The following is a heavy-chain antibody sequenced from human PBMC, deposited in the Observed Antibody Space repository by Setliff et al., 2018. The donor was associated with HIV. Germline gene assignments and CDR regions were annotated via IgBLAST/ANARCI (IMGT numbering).Heavy chain of an antibody. Sequence: KLSETLSLTCTVSGASISGHYWTWIRQPPGKGLEWIGYVYYNGITNYNPSLKSRVTISLDTSNSQFSLKLSSLTAADTAVYYCARVSYYGSFYYNYYMDVWGKGTTVTVSS. D-gene: IGHD3-10*01. CDR1: GASISGHY. J-gene: IGHJ6*03. CDR3: ARVSYYGSFYYNYYMDV. V-gene: IGHV4-59*11. CDR2: VYYNGIT.